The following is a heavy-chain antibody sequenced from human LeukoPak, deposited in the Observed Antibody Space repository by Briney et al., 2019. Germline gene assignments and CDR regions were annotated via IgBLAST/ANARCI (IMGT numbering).Heavy chain of an antibody. Sequence: GGSLRLSCAASGFTFSSYEMNWVRQAPGKGLEWVSYISSSGSTIYYADSVKGRFTISRDNAKNSLYLQMNSLRAEDTALYYCARDGDTVLTRGYYYYLDVWGKGTTVTVSS. D-gene: IGHD3-10*01. CDR2: ISSSGSTI. J-gene: IGHJ6*03. CDR3: ARDGDTVLTRGYYYYLDV. V-gene: IGHV3-48*03. CDR1: GFTFSSYE.